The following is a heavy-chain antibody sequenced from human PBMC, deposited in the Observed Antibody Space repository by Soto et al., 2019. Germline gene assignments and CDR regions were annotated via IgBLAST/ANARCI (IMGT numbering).Heavy chain of an antibody. CDR1: GYTFTSYG. D-gene: IGHD3-22*01. CDR2: ISAYNGNT. CDR3: ARVPAYYYDSSGYQLDY. J-gene: IGHJ4*02. V-gene: IGHV1-18*01. Sequence: GASVKVSCKASGYTFTSYGTSWVRQAPGQGLEWMGWISAYNGNTNYAQKLQGRVTMTTDTSTSTAYMELRSLRSDDTAVYYCARVPAYYYDSSGYQLDYWGQGTLVTVSS.